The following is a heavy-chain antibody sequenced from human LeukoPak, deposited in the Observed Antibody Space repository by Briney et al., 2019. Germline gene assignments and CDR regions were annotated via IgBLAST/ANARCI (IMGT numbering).Heavy chain of an antibody. D-gene: IGHD1-26*01. CDR2: INHSGST. CDR1: SGSFSGYY. J-gene: IGHJ4*02. CDR3: ARDQGGATSY. Sequence: SETLSLTCAVYSGSFSGYYWSWIRQPPGKGLEWIGEINHSGSTNYNPSLKSRVTISVDTSKNQFSLKLSSVTAADTAVYYCARDQGGATSYWGQGTLVTVSS. V-gene: IGHV4-34*01.